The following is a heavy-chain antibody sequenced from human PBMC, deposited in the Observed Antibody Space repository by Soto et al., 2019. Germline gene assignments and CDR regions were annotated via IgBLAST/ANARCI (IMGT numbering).Heavy chain of an antibody. Sequence: QVQLVQSGAEVRKPGASVTVSCRSSGYSFNDYYISWVRQAPGQGFEWMGWINPNGGGTKYAQKCQGWVSMTRDKSIRTVYMQQSRRKYDDTAVYYSGRKSGEATDTIDYHYFYVDVWGTGTTFTVSS. CDR1: GYSFNDYY. CDR3: GRKSGEATDTIDYHYFYVDV. J-gene: IGHJ6*03. V-gene: IGHV1-2*04. CDR2: INPNGGGT. D-gene: IGHD1-26*01.